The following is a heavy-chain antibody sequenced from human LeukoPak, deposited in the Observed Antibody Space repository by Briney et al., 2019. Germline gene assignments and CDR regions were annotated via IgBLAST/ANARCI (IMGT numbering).Heavy chain of an antibody. D-gene: IGHD1-26*01. V-gene: IGHV3-30*02. J-gene: IGHJ4*02. CDR1: GFDFSNYG. Sequence: GGCLRLSCAASGFDFSNYGMHWVRQPPGKGLEWVAFIRYDGSDKYYADSVKGRFVISKDNSKTTLYLQMNSLRGEDTAVYYCAKAPYSGTYYRFDYWGQGTLVTVSS. CDR3: AKAPYSGTYYRFDY. CDR2: IRYDGSDK.